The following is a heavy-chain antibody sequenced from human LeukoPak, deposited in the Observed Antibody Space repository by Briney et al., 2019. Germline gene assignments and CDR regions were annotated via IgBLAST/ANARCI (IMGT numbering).Heavy chain of an antibody. Sequence: ETLSLTCAVYGGSFSGYYWSWIRQPPGKGLEWIGEINHSGSTNYNPSLKSRVTISVDTSKNQFSLKLSSVTAADTAVYYCARGYSGWSDYWGEGTLVTVSS. CDR3: ARGYSGWSDY. D-gene: IGHD6-19*01. V-gene: IGHV4-34*01. J-gene: IGHJ4*02. CDR1: GGSFSGYY. CDR2: INHSGST.